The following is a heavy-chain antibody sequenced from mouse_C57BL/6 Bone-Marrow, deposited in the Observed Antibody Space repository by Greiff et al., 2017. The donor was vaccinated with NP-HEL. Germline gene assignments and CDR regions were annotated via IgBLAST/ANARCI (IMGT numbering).Heavy chain of an antibody. V-gene: IGHV1-52*01. CDR3: ARTVYYMDY. J-gene: IGHJ4*01. D-gene: IGHD2-1*01. CDR2: IDPSDSAT. Sequence: QVQLQQPGAELVRPGSSVKLSCKASGYTFTSYWMHWVKQRPIQGLEWIGNIDPSDSATHYNQKFKDKATLTVDKSSSTAYMQLSSLTSEYSAVYYCARTVYYMDYWGQGTSVTVSS. CDR1: GYTFTSYW.